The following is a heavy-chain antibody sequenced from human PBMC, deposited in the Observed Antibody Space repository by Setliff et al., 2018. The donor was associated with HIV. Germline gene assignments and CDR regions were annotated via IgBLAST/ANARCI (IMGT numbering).Heavy chain of an antibody. CDR1: GGTLSNYV. V-gene: IGHV1-69*13. D-gene: IGHD6-13*01. CDR3: ARDQTGVAAAAFGGGSAWSDEGFDI. J-gene: IGHJ3*02. CDR2: IIPTYNIP. Sequence: SVKVSCKTSGGTLSNYVITWVRQAPGQGLEWMGMIIPTYNIPAYAQKFQGRVTFTADESTSTAYMELSSLSSEDTAVYYCARDQTGVAAAAFGGGSAWSDEGFDIWGQGTMVIVSS.